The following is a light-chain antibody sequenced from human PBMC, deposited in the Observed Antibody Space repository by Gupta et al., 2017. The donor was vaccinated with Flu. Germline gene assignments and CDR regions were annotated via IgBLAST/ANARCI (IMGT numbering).Light chain of an antibody. Sequence: DIQMTQSPSSLSASVGDRVTITCRASQSISSYLNWYQQKPGKAPKLLIYAASRVQSGVPSRFSGSGSGTDFTLTIISRQPEDFATYYCQQRNSTPWTFGQGTKVEIK. V-gene: IGKV1-39*01. CDR2: AAS. J-gene: IGKJ1*01. CDR1: QSISSY. CDR3: QQRNSTPWT.